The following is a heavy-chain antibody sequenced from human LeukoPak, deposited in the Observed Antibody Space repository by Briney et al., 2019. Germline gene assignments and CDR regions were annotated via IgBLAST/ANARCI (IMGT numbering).Heavy chain of an antibody. D-gene: IGHD1-26*01. V-gene: IGHV3-33*01. CDR2: IWFDGSKK. CDR1: GMTFSGYG. CDR3: AREGSGSYYYDY. Sequence: GGSLRLSCAASGMTFSGYGMHWVRQAPDKGLEWVAVIWFDGSKKYYAESVRGRFTISRDNAKNTLSLQMNSLRAEDTAVYYCAREGSGSYYYDYWGQETLVTVSS. J-gene: IGHJ4*02.